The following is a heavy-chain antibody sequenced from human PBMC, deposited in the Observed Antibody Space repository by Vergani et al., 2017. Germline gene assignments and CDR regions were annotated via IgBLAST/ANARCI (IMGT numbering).Heavy chain of an antibody. CDR3: AKDRSRDYVWGSYRYIYFDY. CDR1: GGSISSYY. Sequence: QVQLQESGPGLVKPSETLSLTCTVSGGSISSYYWSWIRQPPGKGLEWIGYIYYSGSTNYNPSLKSRVTISVDTSKNQFSLKLSSVTAADTAVYYCAKDRSRDYVWGSYRYIYFDYWGQGTLVTVSS. D-gene: IGHD3-16*02. J-gene: IGHJ4*02. CDR2: IYYSGST. V-gene: IGHV4-59*12.